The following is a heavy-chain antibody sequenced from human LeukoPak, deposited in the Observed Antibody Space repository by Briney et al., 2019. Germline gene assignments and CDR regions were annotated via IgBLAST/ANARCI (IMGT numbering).Heavy chain of an antibody. CDR3: ARAPGSGWSD. D-gene: IGHD6-19*01. Sequence: SETLSLTCTVSGYSITSGYYWGWIRQPPGEGLEWIGSISNSGDTYYKPSLKGRLTLSMDTLKNQFSLKLSSVTAADTAVYYCARAPGSGWSDWGQGTLVTVSS. CDR2: ISNSGDT. CDR1: GYSITSGYY. V-gene: IGHV4-38-2*02. J-gene: IGHJ4*02.